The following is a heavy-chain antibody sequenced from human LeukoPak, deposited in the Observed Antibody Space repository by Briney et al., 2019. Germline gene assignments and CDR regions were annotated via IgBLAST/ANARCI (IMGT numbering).Heavy chain of an antibody. CDR1: GFTFSSYA. CDR3: AKDRGRYSGYDYADY. V-gene: IGHV3-23*01. Sequence: PGGSLRLSCAASGFTFSSYAMSWVRQAPGKGLEWVSAISGSGGSTYYAGSVKGRFTISRDNSKNTLYLQMNSLRAEDTAVYYCAKDRGRYSGYDYADYWGQGTLVTVSS. CDR2: ISGSGGST. D-gene: IGHD5-12*01. J-gene: IGHJ4*02.